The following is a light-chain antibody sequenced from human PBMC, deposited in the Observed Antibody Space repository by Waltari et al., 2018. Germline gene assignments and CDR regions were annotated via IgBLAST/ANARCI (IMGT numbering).Light chain of an antibody. CDR3: GSYAGSTGWV. CDR1: SSDIGGYNH. Sequence: QSALTQPPSASGSPGQSVTISCTGTSSDIGGYNHVSWYQQYPGKAPKLRIYEVNKRLSGVLDRFSVSKSGNTASLIVYGLQADDEADYHCGSYAGSTGWVFGGGTKLTVL. J-gene: IGLJ3*02. CDR2: EVN. V-gene: IGLV2-8*01.